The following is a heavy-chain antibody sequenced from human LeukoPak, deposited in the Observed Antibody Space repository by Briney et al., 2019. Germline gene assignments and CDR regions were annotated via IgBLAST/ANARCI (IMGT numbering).Heavy chain of an antibody. J-gene: IGHJ3*02. CDR1: GFTFSSYA. V-gene: IGHV3-30-3*01. Sequence: GGSLRLSCAASGFTFSSYAMHWVRQAPGKGLEWVAVISYDGSNKYYADSVKGRFTISRDNSKNTLYLQMNSLRAEDTAVYYCARLDPLRGAFDIWGQGTMVTVSS. CDR2: ISYDGSNK. CDR3: ARLDPLRGAFDI. D-gene: IGHD2-2*03.